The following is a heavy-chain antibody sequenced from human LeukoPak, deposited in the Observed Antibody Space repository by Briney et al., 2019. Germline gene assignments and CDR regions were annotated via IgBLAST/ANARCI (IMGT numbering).Heavy chain of an antibody. J-gene: IGHJ4*02. Sequence: SETLSLTCAVSGGSISSGGYSWSWIRQPPGKGLEWIGRIYTSGSTNYNPSLKSRVTMSVDTSKNQFSLKLSSVTAADTAVYYCAREGGKLGSAYDYWGQGTLVTVSS. CDR2: IYTSGST. D-gene: IGHD7-27*01. CDR3: AREGGKLGSAYDY. V-gene: IGHV4-61*02. CDR1: GGSISSGGYS.